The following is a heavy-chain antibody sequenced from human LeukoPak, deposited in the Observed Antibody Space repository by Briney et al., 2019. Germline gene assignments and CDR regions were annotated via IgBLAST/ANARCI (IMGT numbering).Heavy chain of an antibody. CDR2: IYYSGST. Sequence: SETLSLTCTVSGGSIRSANSHWGWIRQPPGKGLEWIGNIYYSGSTYYNPSLKSRVTMSVDTSKNHFSLNLYSVTAPETAVYYCARLSGPLGFCSGGTCYSDWYFDLWGRGTLVTVTS. CDR3: ARLSGPLGFCSGGTCYSDWYFDL. D-gene: IGHD2-15*01. CDR1: GGSIRSANSH. V-gene: IGHV4-39*02. J-gene: IGHJ2*01.